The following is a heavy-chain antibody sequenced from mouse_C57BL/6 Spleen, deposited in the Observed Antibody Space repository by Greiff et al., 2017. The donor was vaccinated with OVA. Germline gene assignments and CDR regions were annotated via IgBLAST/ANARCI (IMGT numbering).Heavy chain of an antibody. CDR2: INPNDGTT. CDR3: ARAPITTGVAPYYFDY. Sequence: VQLQQSGPELVKPGASVKISCTASGYSFTDYNMTWVKQSNGQSLEWIGIINPNDGTTSYTQNFKGTATLTVDPSSSTAYMQLNSLTSEDSAVXYCARAPITTGVAPYYFDYWGQGTTLTVSS. D-gene: IGHD1-1*01. CDR1: GYSFTDYN. J-gene: IGHJ2*01. V-gene: IGHV1-39*01.